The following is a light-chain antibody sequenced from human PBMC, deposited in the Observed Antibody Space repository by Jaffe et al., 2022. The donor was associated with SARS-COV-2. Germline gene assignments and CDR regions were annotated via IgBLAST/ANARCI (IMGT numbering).Light chain of an antibody. J-gene: IGLJ1*01. CDR1: SSNIGSNS. CDR3: AAWDDSLSAYV. Sequence: QSVLTQPPSASGTPGQRVTISCSGRSSNIGSNSVNWYQQFQGTAPKLLIHSNNQRPSGVPDRFSGSKSGTSASLAISGLQSEDEADYYCAAWDDSLSAYVFGLGTKVTVL. V-gene: IGLV1-44*01. CDR2: SNN.